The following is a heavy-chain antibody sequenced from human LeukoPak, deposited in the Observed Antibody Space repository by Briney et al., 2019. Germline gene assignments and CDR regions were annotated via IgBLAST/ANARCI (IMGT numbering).Heavy chain of an antibody. CDR3: AKGRLDPNLVLHY. Sequence: PGGSLRLSCAASGFTFSTYAMSWVRQAPGKGLEWVSTIRGDDYTYYADSVKGRLTISRDNPKNTLSLQMDSLRAEDTALYYCAKGRLDPNLVLHYWGQGTLVTVSS. D-gene: IGHD2-8*02. V-gene: IGHV3-23*01. CDR2: IRGDDYT. CDR1: GFTFSTYA. J-gene: IGHJ4*02.